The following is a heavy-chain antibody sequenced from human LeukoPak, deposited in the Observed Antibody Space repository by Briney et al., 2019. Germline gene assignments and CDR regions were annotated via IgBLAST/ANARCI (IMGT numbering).Heavy chain of an antibody. CDR1: GFTFSSYE. CDR2: ISSSGSTI. Sequence: GGSLRLSXAASGFTFSSYEMNWVRQAPGKGLEWASYISSSGSTIYYADSVKGRFTISRDNAKNSLYLQMNSLRAEDTAVYYCAREPVVTGNFDYWGQGTLVTVSS. D-gene: IGHD4-23*01. CDR3: AREPVVTGNFDY. V-gene: IGHV3-48*03. J-gene: IGHJ4*02.